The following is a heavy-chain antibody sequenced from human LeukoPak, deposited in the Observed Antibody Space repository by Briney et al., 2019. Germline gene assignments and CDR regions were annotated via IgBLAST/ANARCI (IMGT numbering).Heavy chain of an antibody. Sequence: SGTLSLTCAVSGGSISRSDWWSWVRQSPGKGLEWIGEIFHSGSTKYNPSLKSRVTISVDKSKNQFSLKLSSVTAADTAVYYCARILDTAMVKYFDYWGQGTLVTVSS. D-gene: IGHD5-18*01. CDR3: ARILDTAMVKYFDY. J-gene: IGHJ4*02. CDR2: IFHSGST. V-gene: IGHV4-4*02. CDR1: GGSISRSDW.